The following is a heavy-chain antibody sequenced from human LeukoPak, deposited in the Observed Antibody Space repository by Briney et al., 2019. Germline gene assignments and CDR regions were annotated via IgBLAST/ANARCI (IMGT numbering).Heavy chain of an antibody. CDR1: GYSISSGYD. CDR3: ARGGGWYQYVDY. CDR2: ISQSGNT. J-gene: IGHJ4*02. Sequence: PSETLSLTCTVSGYSISSGYDWGWMRQAPGKGLEWLGSISQSGNTYNNPSLKSRVTISVDTSKNQFSLKLSSVTAADTAVYYCARGGGWYQYVDYWGQGTLVTVSS. V-gene: IGHV4-38-2*02. D-gene: IGHD6-19*01.